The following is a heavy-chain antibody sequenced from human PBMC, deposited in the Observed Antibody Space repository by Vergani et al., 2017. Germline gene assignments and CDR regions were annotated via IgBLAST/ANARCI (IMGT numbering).Heavy chain of an antibody. CDR3: ARGVKLTGDRGVYYYYYMDV. CDR2: TYYRSKWYN. V-gene: IGHV6-1*01. CDR1: GDSVSSNSVA. D-gene: IGHD7-27*01. Sequence: QVQLQQSGPGLVKPSQTLSLTCAISGDSVSSNSVAWNWSRQSPSRGLEWLGRTYYRSKWYNDYAVSVKSRITINPDTSKNQFSLQLNSVTPEDTAVYYCARGVKLTGDRGVYYYYYMDVWGKGTTVTVSS. J-gene: IGHJ6*03.